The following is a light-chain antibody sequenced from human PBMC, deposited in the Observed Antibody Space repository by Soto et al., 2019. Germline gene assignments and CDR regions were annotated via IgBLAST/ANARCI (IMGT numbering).Light chain of an antibody. CDR1: SSDVGGYNY. J-gene: IGLJ3*02. Sequence: QSALTQPASVSGSAGQSVTISCTGTSSDVGGYNYVSWYQQHPGKAPKLVIYGVNYRPSGVSARFSGSKFQNTASLTISGLQAEDKADYYCSSYRTGSVVLFGGGTKLTVL. CDR3: SSYRTGSVVL. V-gene: IGLV2-14*01. CDR2: GVN.